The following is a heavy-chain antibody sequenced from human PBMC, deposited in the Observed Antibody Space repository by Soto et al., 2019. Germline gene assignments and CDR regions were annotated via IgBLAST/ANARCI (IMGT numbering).Heavy chain of an antibody. J-gene: IGHJ5*02. CDR1: GGSISSSIYY. D-gene: IGHD3-10*01. V-gene: IGHV4-39*01. Sequence: QLQLQESGPGLVKPSETLSLTCTVSGGSISSSIYYWGWIRQPPGKGLEWIGSIYYSGSTYYNPSLKSRVTISVDTSKNQLSLKLSSVTAADTAVYYCASFVYGSGINWFDPWGQGTLVTVSS. CDR3: ASFVYGSGINWFDP. CDR2: IYYSGST.